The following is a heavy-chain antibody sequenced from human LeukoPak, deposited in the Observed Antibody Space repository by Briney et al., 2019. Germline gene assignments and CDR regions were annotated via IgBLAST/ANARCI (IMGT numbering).Heavy chain of an antibody. Sequence: GGSLRLSCAASGFTFSSYSMNWVRQAPGKGLEWVSAISGSGSSTYYADSVKGRFTISRDNSKNSLYLQMNSLRAEDTAVYYCAELGITMIGGVWGKGTTVTISS. V-gene: IGHV3-23*01. D-gene: IGHD3-10*02. CDR3: AELGITMIGGV. CDR1: GFTFSSYS. J-gene: IGHJ6*04. CDR2: ISGSGSST.